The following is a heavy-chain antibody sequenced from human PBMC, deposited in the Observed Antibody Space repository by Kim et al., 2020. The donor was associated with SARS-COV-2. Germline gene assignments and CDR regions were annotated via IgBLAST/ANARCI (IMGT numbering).Heavy chain of an antibody. Sequence: GGSLRLSCAASGFTFSTFTMNWVRQAPGKGLEWVSSISSSSRTYIYYAESVEGRFTISRDNAKNSLYLQMNSLTVEDTAVYYCARDGAWSYGWYLDYWGQGVLVTVSS. CDR1: GFTFSTFT. V-gene: IGHV3-21*01. CDR3: ARDGAWSYGWYLDY. J-gene: IGHJ4*02. D-gene: IGHD5-18*01. CDR2: ISSSSRTYI.